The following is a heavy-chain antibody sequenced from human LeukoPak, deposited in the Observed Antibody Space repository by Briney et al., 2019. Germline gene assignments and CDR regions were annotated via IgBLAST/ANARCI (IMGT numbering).Heavy chain of an antibody. CDR3: ARGPPHAYSSGWPPHFDY. Sequence: ASVKVSCKASGYTFTSYYMHWVRQAPGQGLEWMGIINPSGGSTSYAQKFQGRVTMTRDTSISTAYMELSRLRSDDTAVYYCARGPPHAYSSGWPPHFDYWGQGTLVTVSS. CDR2: INPSGGST. D-gene: IGHD6-19*01. J-gene: IGHJ4*02. V-gene: IGHV1-46*01. CDR1: GYTFTSYY.